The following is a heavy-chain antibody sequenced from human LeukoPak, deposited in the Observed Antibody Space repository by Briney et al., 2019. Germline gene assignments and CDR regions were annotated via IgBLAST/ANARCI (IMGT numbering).Heavy chain of an antibody. V-gene: IGHV3-11*01. CDR1: GFTFSDYY. CDR3: ARDCSSTSCPKVSFAFDI. CDR2: ISGSGGTI. J-gene: IGHJ3*02. D-gene: IGHD2-2*01. Sequence: PGGSLRLSCAASGFTFSDYYMSWIRQAPGKGLEWVSYISGSGGTIYYADSVKGRFTISRDNAKNSLYLQMNSLRAEDTAVYYCARDCSSTSCPKVSFAFDIWGQGTVVTVSS.